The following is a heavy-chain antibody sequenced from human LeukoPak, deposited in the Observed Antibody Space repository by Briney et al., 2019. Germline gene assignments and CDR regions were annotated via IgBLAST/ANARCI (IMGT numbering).Heavy chain of an antibody. CDR3: ARFAVHRRITVAGQFGLDY. J-gene: IGHJ4*02. D-gene: IGHD6-19*01. Sequence: GASVKVSCKASGYTFTGYYMHWVRQAPGQGLEWMGWINPNSGDTNYAQKFQGRVTMTRDTSTSTVYMELSSLRSEDTAVYYCARFAVHRRITVAGQFGLDYWGQGTLVSLSS. CDR2: INPNSGDT. CDR1: GYTFTGYY. V-gene: IGHV1-2*02.